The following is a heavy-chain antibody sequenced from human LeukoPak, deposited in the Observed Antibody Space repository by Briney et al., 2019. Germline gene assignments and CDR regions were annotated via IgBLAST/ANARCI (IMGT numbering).Heavy chain of an antibody. CDR1: GDRVSTNNAA. V-gene: IGHV6-1*01. Sequence: SQTLSLTFAISGDRVSTNNAAWSWIRQSPSRDLEWLGRTYYRSRWYSYYAGSVKSRIIFNPDTSKNQFSLQLNSVTPEDTAVYYCAREKVVIAATHYYGMDVWGQGTTVTVSS. CDR2: TYYRSRWYS. J-gene: IGHJ6*02. D-gene: IGHD2-15*01. CDR3: AREKVVIAATHYYGMDV.